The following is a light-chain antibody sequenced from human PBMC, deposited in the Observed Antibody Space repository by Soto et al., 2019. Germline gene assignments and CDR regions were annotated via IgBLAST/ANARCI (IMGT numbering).Light chain of an antibody. Sequence: DIQLTQSPSFLSASVGDKVTITCRASQAISRSLAWYQQNPGKAPKLLIYGASTLQSGVPSRFSGSGSGTKFTLTIGSLQPEDFATYYCQQLNSYPRTFGGGAKVDMK. CDR3: QQLNSYPRT. J-gene: IGKJ4*01. CDR1: QAISRS. V-gene: IGKV1-9*01. CDR2: GAS.